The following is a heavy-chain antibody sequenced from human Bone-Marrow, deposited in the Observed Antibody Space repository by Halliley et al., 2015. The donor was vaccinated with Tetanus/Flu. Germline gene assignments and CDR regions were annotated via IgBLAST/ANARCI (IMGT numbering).Heavy chain of an antibody. CDR2: ISYRGST. J-gene: IGHJ4*02. CDR3: VRDAYASSHFDF. Sequence: LEWIGYISYRGSTNYNPSLESRVAMSIDTSKNQFSLKLTSVTAADTAVYYCVRDAYASSHFDFWGQGIRVIVSS. D-gene: IGHD2-8*01. V-gene: IGHV4-59*01.